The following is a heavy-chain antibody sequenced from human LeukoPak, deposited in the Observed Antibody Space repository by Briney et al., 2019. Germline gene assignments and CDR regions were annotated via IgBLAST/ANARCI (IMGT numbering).Heavy chain of an antibody. CDR2: INSDGSST. V-gene: IGHV3-74*01. CDR3: ASSPNDYEIR. J-gene: IGHJ4*02. D-gene: IGHD3-16*01. Sequence: GGSLRLSCEASGFTFGNHWMHWVRQAPGKGPVWVSRINSDGSSTTYADSVKGRFTISRDNAKNTLYLQMNSLRAEDTAVYYCASSPNDYEIRWGQGTLVTVSS. CDR1: GFTFGNHW.